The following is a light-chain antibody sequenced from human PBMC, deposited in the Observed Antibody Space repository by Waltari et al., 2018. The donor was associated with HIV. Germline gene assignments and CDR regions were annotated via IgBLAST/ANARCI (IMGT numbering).Light chain of an antibody. J-gene: IGKJ1*01. CDR1: QSISSW. CDR3: QQYNSYRT. V-gene: IGKV1-5*03. CDR2: KAS. Sequence: DIQMTQSPSTLSASVGDRVTITCRASQSISSWLAWYQQKPGKAPKLLNYKASSLESGVPSRLSGSGSGTEFTLTIRSLQPDDFATYYCQQYNSYRTFGQGTKVEIK.